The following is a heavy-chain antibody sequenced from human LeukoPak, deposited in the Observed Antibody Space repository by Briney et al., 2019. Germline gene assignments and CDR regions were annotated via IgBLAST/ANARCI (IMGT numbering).Heavy chain of an antibody. Sequence: GESLKISCKGSGYSFTKYWIGWVRQMPGKGLEWMGIIYPGDSDTRYSPSFQGQVTISADKSISTAYLQWSSPKASDTAMYYCARHESIQHGRNWFDPWGQGTLVTVSS. CDR2: IYPGDSDT. D-gene: IGHD6-6*01. CDR1: GYSFTKYW. CDR3: ARHESIQHGRNWFDP. V-gene: IGHV5-51*01. J-gene: IGHJ5*02.